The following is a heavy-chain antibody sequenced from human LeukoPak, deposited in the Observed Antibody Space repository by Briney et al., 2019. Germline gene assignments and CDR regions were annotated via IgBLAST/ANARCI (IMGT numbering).Heavy chain of an antibody. V-gene: IGHV3-53*01. J-gene: IGHJ4*02. CDR3: ARYRTSLNY. D-gene: IGHD1-1*01. CDR2: IYSGGST. Sequence: GGSLRLSCAASGVTVSSDYMTWVRQAPGKGLEWVSVIYSGGSTYYADSVYGRFTISRDTAKNTVYLQMNNLRVEDTAVYYCARYRTSLNYWGQGTLVTASS. CDR1: GVTVSSDY.